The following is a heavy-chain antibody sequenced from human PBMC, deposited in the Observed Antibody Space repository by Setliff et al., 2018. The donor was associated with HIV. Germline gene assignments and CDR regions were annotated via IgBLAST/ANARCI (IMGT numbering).Heavy chain of an antibody. CDR2: IRNKAYAGTT. CDR1: GFIFGDYS. Sequence: PGGSLRLSCTASGFIFGDYSMTWVRQAPGKGLEWIGFIRNKAYAGTTEYAASVKGRFTISRDDSKNTTYLQMNSLRTEDTATYYCTRDGAYHNFWSGYFFVYWGPGALVTSPQ. J-gene: IGHJ4*02. V-gene: IGHV3-49*04. D-gene: IGHD3-3*01. CDR3: TRDGAYHNFWSGYFFVY.